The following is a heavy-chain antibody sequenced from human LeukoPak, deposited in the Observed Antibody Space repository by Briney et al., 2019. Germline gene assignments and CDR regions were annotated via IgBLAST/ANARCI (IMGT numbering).Heavy chain of an antibody. CDR1: GFTFSNAW. V-gene: IGHV4-34*01. CDR2: INHSGST. CDR3: ARVDYGDYVLDY. J-gene: IGHJ4*02. D-gene: IGHD4-17*01. Sequence: GSLRLSCAASGFTFSNAWMSWIRQPPGKGLEWIGEINHSGSTNYNPSLKSRVTISVDTSKNQFSLKLSSVTAADTAVYYCARVDYGDYVLDYWGQGTLVTVSS.